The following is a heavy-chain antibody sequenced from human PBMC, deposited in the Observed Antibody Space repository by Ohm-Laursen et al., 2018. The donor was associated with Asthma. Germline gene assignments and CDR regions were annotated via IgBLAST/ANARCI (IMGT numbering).Heavy chain of an antibody. D-gene: IGHD4-17*01. CDR2: ISGSRSNT. V-gene: IGHV3-21*01. Sequence: SLRLSCAAPGFTLSPYDMNWVRQAPGKGLEWVSSISGSRSNTYYSDSVRGRFTISRDNAKNSLYLQMNSLRAEDTAVYYCTRGGHYGSYFDYWGQGTLVTVSS. CDR3: TRGGHYGSYFDY. J-gene: IGHJ4*02. CDR1: GFTLSPYD.